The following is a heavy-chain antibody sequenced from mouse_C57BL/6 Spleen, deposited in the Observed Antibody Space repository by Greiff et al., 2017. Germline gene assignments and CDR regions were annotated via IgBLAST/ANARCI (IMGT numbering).Heavy chain of an antibody. J-gene: IGHJ4*01. CDR2: IYPGGGNT. Sequence: QVQLQQSGPELVKPGASVKISCTASGYSFTSYYIPWVKQRPGQGLEWIGWIYPGGGNTKYTEKFKGRATLSADTSSSTDYMQLSSLTSEDSAVYYCAPSTMVKGVMDYWGQGTSVTVSS. V-gene: IGHV1-66*01. CDR3: APSTMVKGVMDY. D-gene: IGHD2-1*01. CDR1: GYSFTSYY.